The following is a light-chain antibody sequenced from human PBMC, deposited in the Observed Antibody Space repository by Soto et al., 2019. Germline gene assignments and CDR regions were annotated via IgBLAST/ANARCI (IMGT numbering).Light chain of an antibody. Sequence: EIFLPQSPATLSLFAWETATLSCRASQSVNNYLAWYQQRPGQAPRLLIYDASNRATGIPARFSGSGSGTDFTLTISSLEPEDFAVYYCQHRNNRPFSFGPGTKVDIK. J-gene: IGKJ3*01. CDR2: DAS. CDR3: QHRNNRPFS. CDR1: QSVNNY. V-gene: IGKV3-11*01.